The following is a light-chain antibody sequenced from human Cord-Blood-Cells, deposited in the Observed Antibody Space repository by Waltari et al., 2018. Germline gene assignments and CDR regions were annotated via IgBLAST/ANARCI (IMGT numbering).Light chain of an antibody. V-gene: IGLV2-14*01. CDR3: SSYTSSSTL. Sequence: QSALTQPASVSGSPGQSITISCTGTSSDVGGYNSVSWYQQHPGKAHKLMIYDGSNRPSGVSNRFSGSKSGNTASLTISGLQAEDEADYYCSSYTSSSTLFGGGTKLTVL. J-gene: IGLJ2*01. CDR1: SSDVGGYNS. CDR2: DGS.